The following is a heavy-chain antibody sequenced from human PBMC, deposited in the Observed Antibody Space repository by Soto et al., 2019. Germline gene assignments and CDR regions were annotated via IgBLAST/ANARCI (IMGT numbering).Heavy chain of an antibody. D-gene: IGHD3-10*01. Sequence: ASVKVSCKVSGYTLTELSMHWVRQAPGKGLEWMGGFDPEDGETIYAQKFQGRGTMTEDTSTDTAYMERSSLRSEDTAVYYCATVFNLAAFDIWGQGTMVTVSS. J-gene: IGHJ3*02. CDR1: GYTLTELS. V-gene: IGHV1-24*01. CDR2: FDPEDGET. CDR3: ATVFNLAAFDI.